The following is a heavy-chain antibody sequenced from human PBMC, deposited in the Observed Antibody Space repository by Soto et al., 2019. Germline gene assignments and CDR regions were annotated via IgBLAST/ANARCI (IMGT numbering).Heavy chain of an antibody. CDR2: ISGSGGST. D-gene: IGHD3-22*01. CDR1: GFTFSSYS. J-gene: IGHJ6*02. CDR3: AKDLGYYYDSSGYYFYYYGMDV. Sequence: GGSLRLSCAASGFTFSSYSMNWVRQAPGKGLEWVSAISGSGGSTYYADSVKGRFTISRDNSKNTLYLQMNSLRAEDTAVYYCAKDLGYYYDSSGYYFYYYGMDVWGQGTTVTVSS. V-gene: IGHV3-23*01.